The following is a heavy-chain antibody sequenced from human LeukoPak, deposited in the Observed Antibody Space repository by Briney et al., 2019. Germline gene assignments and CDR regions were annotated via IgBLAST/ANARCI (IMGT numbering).Heavy chain of an antibody. Sequence: PSETLSLTCTVSGGSITNYYWTWIRQPPGKGLEWIGNIYYTGSTNYNPSLKSRVTMAVDTSKNQFSLKVSSVTAADTAVYYCARAGNNWSFDYWGQGTLVTVSS. D-gene: IGHD1-1*01. CDR3: ARAGNNWSFDY. CDR1: GGSITNYY. J-gene: IGHJ4*02. CDR2: IYYTGST. V-gene: IGHV4-59*01.